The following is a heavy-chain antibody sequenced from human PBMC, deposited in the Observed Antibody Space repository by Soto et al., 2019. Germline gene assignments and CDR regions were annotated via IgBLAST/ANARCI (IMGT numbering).Heavy chain of an antibody. V-gene: IGHV1-8*01. Sequence: QVQLVQSGAEVKKPGASVKVSCKASGYTFTSYDIHWVRQATGQGLEWMGWMNPNSANTGYAQKFQGRVTMTRNTSIGTAYVELSSLRSEDTGVYYCSREGGGGGAVGGQATTVTVSS. D-gene: IGHD1-26*01. J-gene: IGHJ6*02. CDR3: SREGGGGGAV. CDR2: MNPNSANT. CDR1: GYTFTSYD.